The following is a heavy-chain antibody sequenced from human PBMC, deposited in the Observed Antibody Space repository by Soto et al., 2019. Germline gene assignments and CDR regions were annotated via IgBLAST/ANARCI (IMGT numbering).Heavy chain of an antibody. Sequence: QVQLQESGPGLVKPSETLSLTCTVSGGSVSSGRYYWSWIRQTPGKELQWIANIFFTGTTNYNPSLQSRVTLSVDSSRNQFYLNLTSVTAADTATNYCASSINMVRGVRVAQHWGQCSLVTVSS. CDR3: ASSINMVRGVRVAQH. J-gene: IGHJ1*01. CDR2: IFFTGTT. CDR1: GGSVSSGRYY. V-gene: IGHV4-61*01. D-gene: IGHD3-10*01.